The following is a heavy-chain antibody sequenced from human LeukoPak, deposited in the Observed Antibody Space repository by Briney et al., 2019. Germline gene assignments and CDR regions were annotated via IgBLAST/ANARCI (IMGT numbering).Heavy chain of an antibody. Sequence: ASVRVSCKASGYTFTSYGISWVRQAPGQGLEWMGWISAYNGNTNYAQKLQGRVTMTTDTSTSTAYMELRSLRSDDTAVYYCARDIAVAGTIWFDPWGQGTLVTVSS. CDR2: ISAYNGNT. CDR1: GYTFTSYG. V-gene: IGHV1-18*04. J-gene: IGHJ5*02. CDR3: ARDIAVAGTIWFDP. D-gene: IGHD6-19*01.